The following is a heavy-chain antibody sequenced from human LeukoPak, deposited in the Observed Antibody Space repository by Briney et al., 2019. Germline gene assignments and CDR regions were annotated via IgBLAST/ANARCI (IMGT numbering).Heavy chain of an antibody. CDR3: AKDGSYYFDY. CDR1: GFTFSTYN. J-gene: IGHJ4*02. Sequence: GESLRLSCAASGFTFSTYNMNWVRQAPGKGLEWVSAVGGTDGRTYYAAFVKGRFTISRDNSKNTLYLQMNSLRAEDTAVYYCAKDGSYYFDYWGQGTLVTVSS. V-gene: IGHV3-23*01. CDR2: VGGTDGRT.